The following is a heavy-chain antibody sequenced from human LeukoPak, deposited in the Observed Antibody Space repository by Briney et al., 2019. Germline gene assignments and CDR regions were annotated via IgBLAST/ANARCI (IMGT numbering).Heavy chain of an antibody. V-gene: IGHV4-34*01. CDR3: ARGQITIFGVVIIFKQKFDP. CDR1: GGSFSGYY. D-gene: IGHD3-3*01. CDR2: INHSGST. J-gene: IGHJ5*02. Sequence: PSETLSLTCAVYGGSFSGYYWSWIRQPPGKGLEWIGEINHSGSTNYNPSLKSRVTISVDTSKNQFSLKLSSVTAADTAVYYCARGQITIFGVVIIFKQKFDPWGQGTLVTVSS.